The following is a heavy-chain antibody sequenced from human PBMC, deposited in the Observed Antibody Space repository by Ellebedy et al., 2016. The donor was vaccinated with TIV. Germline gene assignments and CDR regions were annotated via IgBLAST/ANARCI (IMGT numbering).Heavy chain of an antibody. Sequence: ASVKVSXKASGYTFTGYYMHWVRQAPGQGLEWMGWINPNSGGTNYAQKFQGRVTMTRDTSISTAYMELSRLRSDDTAVYYCARDISSSSEDYGMDVWGQGTTVTVS. J-gene: IGHJ6*02. D-gene: IGHD6-6*01. CDR1: GYTFTGYY. CDR2: INPNSGGT. V-gene: IGHV1-2*02. CDR3: ARDISSSSEDYGMDV.